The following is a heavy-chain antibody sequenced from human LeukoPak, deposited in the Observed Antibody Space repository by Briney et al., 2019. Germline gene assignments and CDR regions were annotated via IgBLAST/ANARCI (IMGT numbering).Heavy chain of an antibody. CDR1: GFAFSSYS. J-gene: IGHJ3*02. Sequence: GGSLRLSCAASGFAFSSYSMNWVRQAPGKGLEWVSYITSSGDTVSYADSVKGRFTISRDNAKSSLYLQMNSLRPEDTAVYYCTSHTGTGDAFRPFHIWGQGTMVTVSS. V-gene: IGHV3-48*04. CDR2: ITSSGDTV. D-gene: IGHD2-21*02. CDR3: TSHTGTGDAFRPFHI.